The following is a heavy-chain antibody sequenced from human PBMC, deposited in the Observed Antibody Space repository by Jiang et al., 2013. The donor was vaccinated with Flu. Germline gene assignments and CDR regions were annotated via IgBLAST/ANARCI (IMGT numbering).Heavy chain of an antibody. D-gene: IGHD1-20*01. V-gene: IGHV4-31*02. CDR2: IYYSGST. J-gene: IGHJ3*02. CDR1: SISSGGYY. CDR3: ARLITGDAFDI. Sequence: SISSGGYYWSWIRQHPGKGLEWIGYIYYSGSTYYNPSLKSRVTISVDTSKNQFSLKLSSVTAADTAVYYCARLITGDAFDIWGQGTMVTVSS.